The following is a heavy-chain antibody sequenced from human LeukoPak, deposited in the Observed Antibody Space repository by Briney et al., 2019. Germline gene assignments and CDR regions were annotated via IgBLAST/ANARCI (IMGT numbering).Heavy chain of an antibody. CDR2: INPNSGGT. CDR1: GYTITGYY. D-gene: IGHD3-3*01. CDR3: ARGHQSLRFLEWLPSAY. Sequence: ASVKVSCKASGYTITGYYMHWVRQAPGQGLEWMGRINPNSGGTNYAQKFQGRVTMTRDTSISTAYMELSRLRSDDTAVYYCARGHQSLRFLEWLPSAYWGQGTLVTVSS. V-gene: IGHV1-2*06. J-gene: IGHJ4*02.